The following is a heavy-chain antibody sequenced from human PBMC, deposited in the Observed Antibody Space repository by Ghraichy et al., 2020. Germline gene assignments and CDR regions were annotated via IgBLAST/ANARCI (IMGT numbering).Heavy chain of an antibody. J-gene: IGHJ6*02. Sequence: GGSLRLSCAASGFTFGSYEMNWVRQAPGKGLEWVSYISRSGSTIYYADSVKGRFTISRDNAKNSLYLQMNSLRAEDTAVYYCAREKLTTVTTSRHLYGMGVWGQGTTVTVSS. D-gene: IGHD4-17*01. CDR2: ISRSGSTI. V-gene: IGHV3-48*03. CDR1: GFTFGSYE. CDR3: AREKLTTVTTSRHLYGMGV.